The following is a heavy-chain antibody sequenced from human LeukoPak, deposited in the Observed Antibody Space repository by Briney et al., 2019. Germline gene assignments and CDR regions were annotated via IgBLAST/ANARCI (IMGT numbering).Heavy chain of an antibody. D-gene: IGHD6-6*01. Sequence: SETLSLTCTVSGGSISSYYWSWIRQPPGKGLEWIGYIYYSGSTNYNPSLKSRVTTSVDTSKNQFSLKLSSVTAADTAVYYCAKYSTSSGDAFDIWGQGRMVTVSS. J-gene: IGHJ3*02. V-gene: IGHV4-59*08. CDR2: IYYSGST. CDR3: AKYSTSSGDAFDI. CDR1: GGSISSYY.